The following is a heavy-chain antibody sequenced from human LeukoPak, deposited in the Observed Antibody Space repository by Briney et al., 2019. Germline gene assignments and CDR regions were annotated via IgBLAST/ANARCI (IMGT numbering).Heavy chain of an antibody. V-gene: IGHV3-20*04. Sequence: PGGSLRLSCRGSGFKFDDYGVTWVRPPTGKGLEWVSDINWNGDSTGYAHSVRGRFTISKANSKNSVYLQMSSLRVEDTAFYYCARDELLNRNWFDPWGQGTLVTVSS. D-gene: IGHD3-10*01. CDR2: INWNGDST. CDR3: ARDELLNRNWFDP. CDR1: GFKFDDYG. J-gene: IGHJ5*02.